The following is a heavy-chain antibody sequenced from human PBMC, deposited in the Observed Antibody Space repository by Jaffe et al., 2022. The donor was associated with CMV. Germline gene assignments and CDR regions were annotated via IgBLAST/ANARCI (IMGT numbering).Heavy chain of an antibody. V-gene: IGHV4-59*08. Sequence: QVQLEGSGPGLVKASETLSLTCTVSGGSVRSFYWTWIRQTPGKGLEWIGHIYYSGTTKYNPSLRSRVTTSIDTSTNQFSLKLTSVTAADTGVYYCATLVTAAGLGAFDVWGQGTKVTVSS. CDR2: IYYSGTT. D-gene: IGHD6-13*01. J-gene: IGHJ3*01. CDR1: GGSVRSFY. CDR3: ATLVTAAGLGAFDV.